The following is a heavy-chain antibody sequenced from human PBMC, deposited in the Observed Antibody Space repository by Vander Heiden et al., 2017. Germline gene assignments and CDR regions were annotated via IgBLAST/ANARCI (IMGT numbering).Heavy chain of an antibody. CDR1: GFTFRTYG. CDR2: IWSDGSNH. CDR3: ARGAYTSGSAVYFDY. V-gene: IGHV3-33*01. J-gene: IGHJ4*02. Sequence: HVHLVESGGGVVQPGGSLRLSCAACGFTFRTYGMHWVRQAQGKGLEWVALIWSDGSNHNFGDSVKGRFTISRDNSKNTVYLQMNSLRAEDTALYYCARGAYTSGSAVYFDYWGQGTLVTVSS. D-gene: IGHD6-19*01.